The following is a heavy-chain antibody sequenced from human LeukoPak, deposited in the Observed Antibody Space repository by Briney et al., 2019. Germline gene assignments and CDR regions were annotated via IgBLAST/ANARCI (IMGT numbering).Heavy chain of an antibody. J-gene: IGHJ4*02. Sequence: ASVKVSCKASGYTFTSYYMHWVRQAPGQGLEWMGIINPSGGSTSYAQKFQGRVTMTRDTSTGTVYMELSSLRSEDTAVYYCARDLGWWEPENEDEVYFDYWGQGTLVTVSS. D-gene: IGHD2-15*01. CDR3: ARDLGWWEPENEDEVYFDY. CDR1: GYTFTSYY. CDR2: INPSGGST. V-gene: IGHV1-46*01.